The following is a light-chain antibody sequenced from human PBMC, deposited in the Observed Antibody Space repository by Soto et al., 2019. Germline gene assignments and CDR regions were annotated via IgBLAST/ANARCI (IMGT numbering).Light chain of an antibody. CDR3: QQANSFPWT. Sequence: DIQMTQSPSSVSASVGDRVTITCRASQGISGWLAWYQQKPGKAPKLLISAASNLQSGVPSRFSGSGSGTDFSLTISSLQPEDFATYYCQQANSFPWTFGQGTKVEIK. CDR2: AAS. V-gene: IGKV1-12*01. CDR1: QGISGW. J-gene: IGKJ1*01.